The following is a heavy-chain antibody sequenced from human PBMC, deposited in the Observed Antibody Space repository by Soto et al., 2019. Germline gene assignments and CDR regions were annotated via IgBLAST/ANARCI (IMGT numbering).Heavy chain of an antibody. J-gene: IGHJ4*02. CDR1: GFTFSSYS. V-gene: IGHV3-21*01. Sequence: EVQLVESGGGLVKPGGSLRLSCAASGFTFSSYSMNWVRQAPGKGLEWVSSISSSSSYIYYADSVKGRFTISRDNAKNSLYLQMNSLRAEDTAVYYCARFPHLGYCSSTSCYTAYYFDYWGQGTLVTVSS. CDR2: ISSSSSYI. CDR3: ARFPHLGYCSSTSCYTAYYFDY. D-gene: IGHD2-2*02.